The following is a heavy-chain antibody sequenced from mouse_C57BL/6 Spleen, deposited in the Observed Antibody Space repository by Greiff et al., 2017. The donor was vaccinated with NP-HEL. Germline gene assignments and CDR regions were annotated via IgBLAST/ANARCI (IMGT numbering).Heavy chain of an antibody. CDR1: GFNIKDYY. CDR2: IDPEDGDT. V-gene: IGHV14-1*01. J-gene: IGHJ1*03. CDR3: TYYSNYGYWYFDV. D-gene: IGHD2-5*01. Sequence: EVQLQQSGAELVRPGASVKLSCTASGFNIKDYYMHWVKQRPEQGLEWIGRIDPEDGDTEYAPKFQGKATITADTSSNTAYLQLSSLTSEDTAVYYCTYYSNYGYWYFDVWGTGTTVTVSS.